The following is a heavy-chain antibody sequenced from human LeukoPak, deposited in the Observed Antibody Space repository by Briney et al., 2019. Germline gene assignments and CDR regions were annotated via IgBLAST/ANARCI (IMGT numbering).Heavy chain of an antibody. CDR1: GFTFSSYW. Sequence: GGSLRLSCAASGFTFSSYWMHWVRQAPGKGLVWVSRINSDGSSTTYADSVKGRFTISRDNSKNTLYLQMNSLRAEDTAVYYCAKDSQLLRYFDYWGQGTLVTVSS. D-gene: IGHD3-9*01. CDR2: INSDGSST. J-gene: IGHJ4*02. V-gene: IGHV3-74*01. CDR3: AKDSQLLRYFDY.